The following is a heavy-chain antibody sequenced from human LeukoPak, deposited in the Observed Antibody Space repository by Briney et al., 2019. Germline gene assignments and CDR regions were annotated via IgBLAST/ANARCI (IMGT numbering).Heavy chain of an antibody. D-gene: IGHD1-1*01. J-gene: IGHJ5*02. Sequence: PETLSLTCAVSGGSTSSYYWSWIRQPPGKGLEWIGYIYYSGSTNYNPSLKSRVTISVDTSKNQFSLKLSSVTAADTAVYYCARQLERRFDPWGQGTLATVSS. CDR3: ARQLERRFDP. CDR2: IYYSGST. CDR1: GGSTSSYY. V-gene: IGHV4-59*01.